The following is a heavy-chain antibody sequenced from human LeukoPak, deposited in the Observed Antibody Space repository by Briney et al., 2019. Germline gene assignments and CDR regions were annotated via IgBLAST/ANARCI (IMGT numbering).Heavy chain of an antibody. Sequence: ASVKVSCKASGYTFTDYYMNWVRQAPGQGLEWMGWINPNSGGANYARKFQGRVTMTRDTSISTVFLEVSRLRPSDTAVYYCARGLGTVTTLNYYVADWGQGTLVTVSS. CDR3: ARGLGTVTTLNYYVAD. D-gene: IGHD4-17*01. CDR2: INPNSGGA. J-gene: IGHJ4*02. CDR1: GYTFTDYY. V-gene: IGHV1-2*02.